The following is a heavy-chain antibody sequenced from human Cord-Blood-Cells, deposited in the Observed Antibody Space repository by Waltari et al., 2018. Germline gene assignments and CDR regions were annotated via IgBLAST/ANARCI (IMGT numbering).Heavy chain of an antibody. CDR2: IYYSGST. Sequence: QLQLQESGPGLVKPSETLSLTCTVSVGSISRSSYYWGWIRQPPGKGLEWIGSIYYSGSTYYNPSLKSRVTISVDTSKNQFSLKLSSVTAADTAVYYCARRSKVAAAGIYAFDIWGQGTMVTVSS. CDR3: ARRSKVAAAGIYAFDI. V-gene: IGHV4-39*01. D-gene: IGHD6-13*01. CDR1: VGSISRSSYY. J-gene: IGHJ3*02.